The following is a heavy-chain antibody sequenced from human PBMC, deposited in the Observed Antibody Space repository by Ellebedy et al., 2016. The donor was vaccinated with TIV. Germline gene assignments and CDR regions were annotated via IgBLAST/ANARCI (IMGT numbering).Heavy chain of an antibody. D-gene: IGHD3-10*01. CDR1: GGSISRSSYY. Sequence: GSLRLSCTVSGGSISRSSYYWGWIRQPPGKGLEWIGSIYHSGNTDYNPSLKSRVSISADTSKNQFSLRLSSVTAADTAVYYCARWFGELLYVRWFDPWGQGTLVTVSS. J-gene: IGHJ5*02. CDR2: IYHSGNT. CDR3: ARWFGELLYVRWFDP. V-gene: IGHV4-39*01.